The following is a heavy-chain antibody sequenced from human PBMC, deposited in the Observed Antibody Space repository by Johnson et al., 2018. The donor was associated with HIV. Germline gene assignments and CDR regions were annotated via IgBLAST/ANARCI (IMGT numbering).Heavy chain of an antibody. Sequence: QVQLVESGGGVVQPGRSLRLSCAASGFTFSSYAMHWVRQAPGKGLEWVAVISYDGSNKYYADSVKGRFTISRDNSKNTLYLQMNSLRAEDTAVYYCARAGGAVGVNGFDMWGQGTMVTVSS. V-gene: IGHV3-30*04. J-gene: IGHJ3*02. CDR3: ARAGGAVGVNGFDM. CDR1: GFTFSSYA. CDR2: ISYDGSNK. D-gene: IGHD1-26*01.